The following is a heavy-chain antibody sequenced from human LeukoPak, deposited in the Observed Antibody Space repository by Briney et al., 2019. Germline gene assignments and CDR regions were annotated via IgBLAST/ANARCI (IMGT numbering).Heavy chain of an antibody. CDR3: ASMDYYDSSPGDY. CDR2: INSDGSST. Sequence: GGSLRLSCAASGFTFSSYWMHWVRQAPGKGLVWVSRINSDGSSTSYADSVKGRFTISRDNAKNTLYLQMNSLRAEDAAVYYCASMDYYDSSPGDYWGQGTLVTVSS. D-gene: IGHD3-22*01. V-gene: IGHV3-74*01. CDR1: GFTFSSYW. J-gene: IGHJ4*02.